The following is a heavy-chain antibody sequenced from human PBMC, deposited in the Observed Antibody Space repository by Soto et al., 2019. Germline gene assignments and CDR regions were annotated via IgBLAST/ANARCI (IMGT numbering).Heavy chain of an antibody. CDR1: GGSFSGYY. CDR2: INNSGST. J-gene: IGHJ4*02. Sequence: QVQLQQWGAGLLKPSETLSLTCAVYGGSFSGYYWSWIRQPPGKGLEWIGEINNSGSTNYNPYLKTRVTISVDTSKNQFSLKLSSVTAADTAVYYCARRYYFDYWGQGTLVTVSS. CDR3: ARRYYFDY. V-gene: IGHV4-34*01.